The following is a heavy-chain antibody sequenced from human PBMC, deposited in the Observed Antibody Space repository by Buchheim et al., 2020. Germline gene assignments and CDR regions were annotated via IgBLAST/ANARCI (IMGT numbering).Heavy chain of an antibody. Sequence: QVQLVQSGAEVKKPGASVKVSCMASGYTFTSYYMHWVRQAPGQGLEWIGIINPSGGSTSYAQKFQGRVTMTRDTSTSTVYMELSSLRSEDTAVYYCARVHCSGGSCYRGYFDYWGQGTL. CDR1: GYTFTSYY. V-gene: IGHV1-46*03. D-gene: IGHD2-15*01. CDR3: ARVHCSGGSCYRGYFDY. CDR2: INPSGGST. J-gene: IGHJ4*02.